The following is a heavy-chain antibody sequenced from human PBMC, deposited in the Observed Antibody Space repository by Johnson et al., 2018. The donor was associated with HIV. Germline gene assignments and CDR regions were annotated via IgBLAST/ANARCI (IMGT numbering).Heavy chain of an antibody. Sequence: QEQLVESGGGLVKPGGSLRLSCAVSGFTFSDYYMSWIRQAPGKGLEWISYISGCGSAIYYADSVRGRFTISRDNSKNTLYLQMNSLRAEDTAVYYCARDGNAGYCTNGVCYNDAFDIWGQGIMVTVSS. J-gene: IGHJ3*02. D-gene: IGHD2-8*01. CDR1: GFTFSDYY. V-gene: IGHV3-11*01. CDR2: ISGCGSAI. CDR3: ARDGNAGYCTNGVCYNDAFDI.